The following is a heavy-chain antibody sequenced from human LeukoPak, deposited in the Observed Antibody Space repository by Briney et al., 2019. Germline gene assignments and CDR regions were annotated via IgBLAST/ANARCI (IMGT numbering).Heavy chain of an antibody. V-gene: IGHV1-18*01. J-gene: IGHJ4*02. CDR2: ISAYNGNT. Sequence: ASVKVSCKASGYTFTSYGISWVRRAPGQGLEWTGWISAYNGNTNYAQKLQGRVTMTTDTSTSTAYMELRSLRSDDTAVYYCARYLDILGDFDYWGQGTLVTVSS. CDR1: GYTFTSYG. D-gene: IGHD2-2*03. CDR3: ARYLDILGDFDY.